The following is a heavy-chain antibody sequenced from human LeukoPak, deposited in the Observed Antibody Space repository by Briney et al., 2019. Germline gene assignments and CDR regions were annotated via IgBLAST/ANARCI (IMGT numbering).Heavy chain of an antibody. Sequence: SETLSLTCTVSGGAISHYYWNWIRRPPGKGLEWIGYIYESGSTNYNPSLKSRLTISVDMSKNQFSLNLTSVTAADTALYYCARDRGSGLDVWGQGTLVSVSS. J-gene: IGHJ4*02. CDR3: ARDRGSGLDV. CDR1: GGAISHYY. CDR2: IYESGST. D-gene: IGHD3-22*01. V-gene: IGHV4-59*01.